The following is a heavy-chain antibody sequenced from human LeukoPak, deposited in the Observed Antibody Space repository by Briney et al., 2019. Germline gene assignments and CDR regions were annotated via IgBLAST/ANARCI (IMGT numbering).Heavy chain of an antibody. J-gene: IGHJ3*02. Sequence: EASVKVSCKASRHTLTGYCAHWVRQAPGQGPEWMGRINTNSGGTNYAQKFQGRVSMTWDTSITTAYMELSRLRSDDTAVYYCARDRRPVAAISMGAFDIWGQGTKVTVSS. CDR3: ARDRRPVAAISMGAFDI. CDR2: INTNSGGT. CDR1: RHTLTGYC. D-gene: IGHD6-19*01. V-gene: IGHV1-2*06.